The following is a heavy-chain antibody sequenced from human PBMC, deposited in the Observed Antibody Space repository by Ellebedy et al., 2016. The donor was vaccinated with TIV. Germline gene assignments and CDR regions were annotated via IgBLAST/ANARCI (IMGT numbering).Heavy chain of an antibody. Sequence: PGGSLRLSCAASGFTFSDYYMSWIRQAPAKGLEWISYISSIRDIINYLDSVKGRFTISRDNAKNSLYLQIDSLRAEDTAVYYCARKAHSSGWHPIDYWGQGTLVTVSS. V-gene: IGHV3-11*01. D-gene: IGHD6-19*01. J-gene: IGHJ4*02. CDR3: ARKAHSSGWHPIDY. CDR1: GFTFSDYY. CDR2: ISSIRDII.